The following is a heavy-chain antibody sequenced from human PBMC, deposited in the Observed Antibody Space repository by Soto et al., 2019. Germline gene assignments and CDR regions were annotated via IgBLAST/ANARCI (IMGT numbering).Heavy chain of an antibody. CDR3: TKDGRFDSDGSLYYYYYGMDV. D-gene: IGHD2-15*01. Sequence: GGSLRLSCAAPGFTFNNYGMNWVRQAPGKGLEWVAIISNDGSNKYYIESVRGRFTISRDNSKNMLFLQMNSLRVEDTAVYFCTKDGRFDSDGSLYYYYYGMDVWGQGTTVTVSS. V-gene: IGHV3-30*18. J-gene: IGHJ6*02. CDR2: ISNDGSNK. CDR1: GFTFNNYG.